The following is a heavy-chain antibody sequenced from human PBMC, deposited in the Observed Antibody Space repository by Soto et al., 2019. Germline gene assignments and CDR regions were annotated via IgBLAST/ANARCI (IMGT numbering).Heavy chain of an antibody. J-gene: IGHJ5*02. D-gene: IGHD6-19*01. CDR2: IIPIFGTA. Sequence: SVKVSCKASGGTFSSYAISWVRQAPGQGLEWMGGIIPIFGTANYAQKFQGRVTITADESTSTAYMELSSLRSEDTAVYYCAQQWLGENWFDPWGQGTLVTSPQ. CDR1: GGTFSSYA. CDR3: AQQWLGENWFDP. V-gene: IGHV1-69*13.